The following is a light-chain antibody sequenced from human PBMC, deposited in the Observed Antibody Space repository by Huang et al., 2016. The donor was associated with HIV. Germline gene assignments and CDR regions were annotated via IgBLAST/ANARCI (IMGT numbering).Light chain of an antibody. CDR3: QQYGNSPPLYT. V-gene: IGKV3-20*01. J-gene: IGKJ2*01. Sequence: EIVLTQSPGTLSLFPGESATLSCRASQSVSSTYLTWYQQKPGQAPRRLSYGASSRATGIPDRVSGSGSGTDFTLTISRLEPEELAVYYCQQYGNSPPLYTFGQGTKLEIK. CDR1: QSVSSTY. CDR2: GAS.